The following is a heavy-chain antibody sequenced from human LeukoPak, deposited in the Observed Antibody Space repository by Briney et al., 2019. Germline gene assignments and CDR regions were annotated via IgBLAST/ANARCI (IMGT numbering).Heavy chain of an antibody. CDR2: FDPEDGET. Sequence: AASVRVSCKASGYIFTGYYIHWVRQAPGKGLEWMGGFDPEDGETIYAQKFQGRVTMTEDTSTDTAYMELSSLRSEDTAVYYCATFGSGWSAYWGQGTLVTVSS. J-gene: IGHJ4*02. CDR3: ATFGSGWSAY. D-gene: IGHD6-19*01. V-gene: IGHV1-24*01. CDR1: GYIFTGYY.